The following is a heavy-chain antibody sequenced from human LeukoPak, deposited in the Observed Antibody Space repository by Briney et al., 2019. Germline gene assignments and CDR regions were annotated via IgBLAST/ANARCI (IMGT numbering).Heavy chain of an antibody. V-gene: IGHV4-31*03. CDR1: GGSISSGGYY. Sequence: PSQTLSLTCTVSGGSISSGGYYWSWIRQHPGKGLEWIGYIYYSGSTYYNPSLKSRVTISVDTSKNQFSLKLSSVTAADTAVYYCARAFRIRGTHRGLTEFAPGGRGPLVPVS. J-gene: IGHJ5*02. CDR2: IYYSGST. D-gene: IGHD1-20*01. CDR3: ARAFRIRGTHRGLTEFAP.